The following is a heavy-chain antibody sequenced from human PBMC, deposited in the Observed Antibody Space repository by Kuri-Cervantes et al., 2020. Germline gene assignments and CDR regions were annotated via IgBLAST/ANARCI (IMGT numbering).Heavy chain of an antibody. CDR2: ISYDGSNK. Sequence: GESLKISCAASGFTFSSYGMHWVRQAPGKGLEWVAVISYDGSNKYYADSVKGRFTISRDNSKNTLYLQMNSLRGDDTALYYCAKGWSAAGEFDSWGQGTLVTVSS. V-gene: IGHV3-30*18. CDR1: GFTFSSYG. J-gene: IGHJ4*02. CDR3: AKGWSAAGEFDS. D-gene: IGHD6-13*01.